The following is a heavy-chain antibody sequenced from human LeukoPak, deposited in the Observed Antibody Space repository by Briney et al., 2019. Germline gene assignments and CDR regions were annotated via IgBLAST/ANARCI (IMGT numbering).Heavy chain of an antibody. D-gene: IGHD6-19*01. V-gene: IGHV4-34*01. J-gene: IGHJ4*02. CDR1: GGSISSYY. CDR2: INHSGST. CDR3: ARVAVAGTSATFDY. Sequence: SETLSLTCTVSGGSISSYYWSWIRQPPGKGLEWIGEINHSGSTNYNPSLKSRVTISVDTSKNQFSLKLSSVTAADTAVYYCARVAVAGTSATFDYWGQGTLVTVSS.